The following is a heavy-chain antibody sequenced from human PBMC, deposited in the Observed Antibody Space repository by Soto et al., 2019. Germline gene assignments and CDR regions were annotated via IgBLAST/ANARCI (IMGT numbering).Heavy chain of an antibody. Sequence: SETLSLTCAVYGGSFSGYYWSWIRQPPGKGLEWIGEINHSGSTNYNPSLKSRVTISVDTSKNQFSLKLSSVTAADTAVYYCARGGWYDFWSGYHAHSRFDYWGQGTLVT. CDR1: GGSFSGYY. V-gene: IGHV4-34*01. J-gene: IGHJ4*02. D-gene: IGHD3-3*01. CDR3: ARGGWYDFWSGYHAHSRFDY. CDR2: INHSGST.